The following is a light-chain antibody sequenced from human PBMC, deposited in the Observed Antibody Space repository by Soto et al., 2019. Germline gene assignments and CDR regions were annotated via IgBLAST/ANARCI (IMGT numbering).Light chain of an antibody. J-gene: IGKJ5*01. V-gene: IGKV3-11*01. CDR2: GSY. Sequence: THLRDTLSFSPGERATXSCRASQSIGSSLAWFQEKPGQAPRLIMYGSYRRATGIPARFSASGSGTDFTLTISSLEPEEFAVYYWQQRSRSPDTVGRGTPMEI. CDR1: QSIGSS. CDR3: QQRSRSPDT.